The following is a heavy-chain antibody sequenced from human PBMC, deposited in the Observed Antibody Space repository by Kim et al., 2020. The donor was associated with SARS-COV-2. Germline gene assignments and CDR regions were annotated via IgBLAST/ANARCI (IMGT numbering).Heavy chain of an antibody. D-gene: IGHD2-2*01. J-gene: IGHJ4*02. V-gene: IGHV3-21*01. Sequence: GGSLRLSCAASGFTFSSYSMNWVRQAPGKGLEWVSSISSSSSYIYYADSVKGRFTISSDNAKNSLYLQMNSLRAEDTAVYYCARGPYCSSTSCYAPYYFDYWGQGTLVTVSS. CDR3: ARGPYCSSTSCYAPYYFDY. CDR1: GFTFSSYS. CDR2: ISSSSSYI.